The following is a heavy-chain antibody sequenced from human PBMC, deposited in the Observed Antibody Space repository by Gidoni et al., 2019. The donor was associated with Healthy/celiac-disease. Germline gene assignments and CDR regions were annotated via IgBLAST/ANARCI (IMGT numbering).Heavy chain of an antibody. CDR1: GGSISSGGYH. CDR3: ARAGSGTSVDY. J-gene: IGHJ4*02. CDR2: IYYSGST. V-gene: IGHV4-31*03. D-gene: IGHD1-7*01. Sequence: QVQLQESGPGLVKPSQTLSLTCTFSGGSISSGGYHWSWIRQHPGKGLECIGYIYYSGSTYYNPSLKSRVTISVDTSKNQFSLKLSSVTAADTAVYYCARAGSGTSVDYWGQGTLVTVSS.